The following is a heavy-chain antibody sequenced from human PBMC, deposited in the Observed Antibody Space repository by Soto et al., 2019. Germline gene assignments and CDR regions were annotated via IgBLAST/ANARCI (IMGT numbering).Heavy chain of an antibody. Sequence: ASVKVSCKASGYTFTSYGISWVRQAAGQGLEWMGWISAYNGNTNYAQKLQGRVTMTTDTSTSTAYMELRSLRSDDTAVYYCARDRFSRYSSGLTDAFDIWGQGTMVTVSS. J-gene: IGHJ3*02. V-gene: IGHV1-18*01. CDR1: GYTFTSYG. CDR2: ISAYNGNT. D-gene: IGHD6-19*01. CDR3: ARDRFSRYSSGLTDAFDI.